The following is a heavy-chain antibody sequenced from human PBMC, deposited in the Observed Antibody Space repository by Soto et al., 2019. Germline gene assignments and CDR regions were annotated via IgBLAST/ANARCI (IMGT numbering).Heavy chain of an antibody. CDR3: ARSAQRWTQFEWFDP. Sequence: QVPLQAAGPGLMKPSETLSLTCSVSGDSIISGYYYWSWIRQPPGNGLGWIGYIYYSGSTNYNPSLNSRVTISVDSSKYQFSLKLNSMTAADTAVYYCARSAQRWTQFEWFDPWGQGALGNVSS. V-gene: IGHV4-61*01. CDR1: GDSIISGYYY. J-gene: IGHJ5*02. CDR2: IYYSGST.